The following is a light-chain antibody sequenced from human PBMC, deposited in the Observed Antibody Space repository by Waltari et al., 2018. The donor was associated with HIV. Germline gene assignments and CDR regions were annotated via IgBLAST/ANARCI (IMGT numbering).Light chain of an antibody. Sequence: QSALTQPPSASGSPGQSVPISCTGTSTDVGASNSLTWYQQHSGEAPKLIIYEVTKRPSGVPDRFSGSKSGNTASLTVSGLQAEDEADFYCSSYAGSTVIFGGGTKLTVL. CDR3: SSYAGSTVI. V-gene: IGLV2-8*01. CDR1: STDVGASNS. J-gene: IGLJ2*01. CDR2: EVT.